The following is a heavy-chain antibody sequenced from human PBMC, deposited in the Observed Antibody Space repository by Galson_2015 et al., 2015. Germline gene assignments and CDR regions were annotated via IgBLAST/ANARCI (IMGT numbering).Heavy chain of an antibody. D-gene: IGHD4-23*01. CDR3: ARGDDYGGNSAWAFDI. CDR1: GFTFSSYE. CDR2: ISSSGSTI. V-gene: IGHV3-48*03. J-gene: IGHJ3*02. Sequence: SLRLSCAASGFTFSSYEMNWVRQAPGKGLEWVSYISSSGSTIYYADPVKGRFTISRDNAKNSLYLQMNSLRAEDTAVYYCARGDDYGGNSAWAFDIWGQGTMVTVSS.